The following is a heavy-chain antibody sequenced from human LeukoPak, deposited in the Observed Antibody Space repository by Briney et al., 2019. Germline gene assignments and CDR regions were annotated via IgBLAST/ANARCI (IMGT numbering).Heavy chain of an antibody. CDR2: IYNSGST. D-gene: IGHD6-19*01. CDR1: GGSISTYY. V-gene: IGHV4-59*01. CDR3: ARHCSGWSFDY. J-gene: IGHJ4*02. Sequence: PSETLSLTCKVSGGSISTYYWSWFRQPPGKGLEWIGYIYNSGSTTYNPSLKSRVTISVDTSKNQFSLKLTSVTATDTAVYYCARHCSGWSFDYWGQGALVTVSS.